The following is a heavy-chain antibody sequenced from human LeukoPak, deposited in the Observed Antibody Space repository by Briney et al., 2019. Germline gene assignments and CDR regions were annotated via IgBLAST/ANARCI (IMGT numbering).Heavy chain of an antibody. Sequence: ASVKVCCNSSRYSFTSCDLNWGRHAPGQGLEWMGWMNPNSGNTGYAQKFQGRVTMTRNTSISTAYMELSSLRSEATAVYYCASGPAELLLNYWGQGTLVTVSS. CDR1: RYSFTSCD. CDR2: MNPNSGNT. D-gene: IGHD1-26*01. J-gene: IGHJ4*02. V-gene: IGHV1-8*01. CDR3: ASGPAELLLNY.